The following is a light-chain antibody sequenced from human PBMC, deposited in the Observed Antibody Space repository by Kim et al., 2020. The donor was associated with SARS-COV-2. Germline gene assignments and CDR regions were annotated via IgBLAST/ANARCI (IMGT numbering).Light chain of an antibody. Sequence: SSELTQPPSVSVAPGKTARITCGGNNIGSKSVHWYQQKPGQAPVVVIYYDSDRPSGIPERFSGSNSGNTATLTISRVEAGDEADYYCQVWDSSSDHNYVF. V-gene: IGLV3-21*04. CDR2: YDS. J-gene: IGLJ1*01. CDR1: NIGSKS. CDR3: QVWDSSSDHNYV.